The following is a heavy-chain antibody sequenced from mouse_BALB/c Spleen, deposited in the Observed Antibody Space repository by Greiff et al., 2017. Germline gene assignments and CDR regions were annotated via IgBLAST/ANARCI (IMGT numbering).Heavy chain of an antibody. CDR2: INPGSGGT. D-gene: IGHD1-1*01. Sequence: VQLQQSGAELVRPGTSVKVSCKASGYAFTNYLIEWVKQRPGQGLEWIGVINPGSGGTNYNEKFKGKATLTADKSSSTAYMQLSSLTSDDSAVYFCARPLYGSTLYYAMDYWGQGTSVTVSS. CDR1: GYAFTNYL. V-gene: IGHV1-54*01. J-gene: IGHJ4*01. CDR3: ARPLYGSTLYYAMDY.